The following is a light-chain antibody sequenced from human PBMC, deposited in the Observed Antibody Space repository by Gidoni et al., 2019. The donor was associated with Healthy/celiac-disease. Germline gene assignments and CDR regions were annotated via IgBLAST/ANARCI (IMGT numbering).Light chain of an antibody. CDR1: QSISSY. J-gene: IGKJ1*01. V-gene: IGKV1-39*01. CDR3: QQSYSSPWT. Sequence: DIQMTQSPSSLSTSVGDRVTITCRASQSISSYLNWYQQKPGRAPKLLIFSASSLQSGVPSRFSGSGSGTDFTLTISSLQLADFATYYCQQSYSSPWTFXQGTKVEIK. CDR2: SAS.